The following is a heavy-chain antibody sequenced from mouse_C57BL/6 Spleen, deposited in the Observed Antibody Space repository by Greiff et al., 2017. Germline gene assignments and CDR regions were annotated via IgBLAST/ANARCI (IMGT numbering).Heavy chain of an antibody. J-gene: IGHJ4*01. CDR2: IDPPDSDT. CDR3: GRGPYGYGGDMDY. V-gene: IGHV1-69*01. CDR1: GYAFTSYW. D-gene: IGHD2-2*01. Sequence: QVQLQQPGAELVMPGASVKLSCKASGYAFTSYWMQWVKQRPGQGLEWIGEIDPPDSDTNYNQKFKGKSTMTVDKSSSTTYMQLISLTSEDSAVYYCGRGPYGYGGDMDYWGQGTSVTVSS.